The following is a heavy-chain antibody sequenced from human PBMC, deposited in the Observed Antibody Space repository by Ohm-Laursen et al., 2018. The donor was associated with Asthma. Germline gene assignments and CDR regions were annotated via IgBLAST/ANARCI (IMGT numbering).Heavy chain of an antibody. J-gene: IGHJ6*02. CDR3: AVRFGTVITYYGMDV. V-gene: IGHV4-31*03. Sequence: TLSLTCTVSGGSISSGGYYWSWIRQHPGKGLEWIGYIYYSGSTYYNPSLKSRVTISVDTSKNQFSLKLSSVTAADTAVYYCAVRFGTVITYYGMDVWGQGTTVTVSS. D-gene: IGHD4-17*01. CDR1: GGSISSGGYY. CDR2: IYYSGST.